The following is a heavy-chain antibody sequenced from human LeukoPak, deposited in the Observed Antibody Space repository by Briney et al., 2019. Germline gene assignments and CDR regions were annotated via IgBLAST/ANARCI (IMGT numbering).Heavy chain of an antibody. Sequence: SETLSLTCAVYGGSFSGYYWSWIRQPPGKGLEWIGEINHSGSTNYNPSLKSRVTISVDTSKNQFSLKLSSVTAADTAVYYCALRGTTVSTFDYWGQGTLVTVSS. D-gene: IGHD4-17*01. CDR1: GGSFSGYY. J-gene: IGHJ4*02. CDR3: ALRGTTVSTFDY. V-gene: IGHV4-34*01. CDR2: INHSGST.